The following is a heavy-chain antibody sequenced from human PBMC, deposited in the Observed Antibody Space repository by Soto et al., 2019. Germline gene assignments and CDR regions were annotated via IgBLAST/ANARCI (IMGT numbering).Heavy chain of an antibody. CDR2: VTANGGST. J-gene: IGHJ4*02. CDR3: QAWKGQLVPDRMYYFDY. Sequence: PGGSLRLSCAATGFTFSVYAMTWVRQAPGKGLEWVSAVTANGGSTYYADSVKGRFTISRDNAKNSLYLQMNSLRAEDTAVYYCQAWKGQLVPDRMYYFDYWGQGTLVTVSS. D-gene: IGHD6-13*01. CDR1: GFTFSVYA. V-gene: IGHV3-23*01.